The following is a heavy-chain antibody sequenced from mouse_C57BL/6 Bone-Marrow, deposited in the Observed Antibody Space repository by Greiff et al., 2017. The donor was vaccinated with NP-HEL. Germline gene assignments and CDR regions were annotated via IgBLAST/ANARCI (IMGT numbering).Heavy chain of an antibody. J-gene: IGHJ1*03. CDR2: IYPGISDP. CDR1: GYTFTSYW. D-gene: IGHD1-1*01. Sequence: QSGTVLARPGASVKMSSKTSGYTFTSYWMHWVKQRPGQGLEWIGAIYPGISDPSYTQKFKGKANLTAATSASTAYMELSSLTNEDSAVYYCTRAWDYYGSSYVGYFDVWGTGTTVTVSS. CDR3: TRAWDYYGSSYVGYFDV. V-gene: IGHV1-5*01.